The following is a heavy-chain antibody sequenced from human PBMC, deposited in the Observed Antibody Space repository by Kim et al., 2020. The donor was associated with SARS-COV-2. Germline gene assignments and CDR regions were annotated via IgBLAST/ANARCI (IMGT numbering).Heavy chain of an antibody. J-gene: IGHJ4*02. D-gene: IGHD5-12*01. CDR3: ARDSSGYDYLDY. Sequence: YDDPYLKSLVTISVDTSANQFSLQLNSVAAADTAVYYCARDSSGYDYLDYWGQGTLVTVSS. V-gene: IGHV4-31*01.